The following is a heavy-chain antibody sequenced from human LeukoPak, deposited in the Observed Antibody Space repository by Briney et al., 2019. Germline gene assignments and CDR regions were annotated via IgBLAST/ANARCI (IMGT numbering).Heavy chain of an antibody. Sequence: PGGSLRLSCAASGFTVSSIYMSWVRQARGKGLEWVSIIYRGGGTSYANSVRGRFIISRDNSKNTLYLQMNSLRAEDTAVYYCARGAAPDLWGQGTTVTVSS. CDR3: ARGAAPDL. CDR1: GFTVSSIY. CDR2: IYRGGGT. V-gene: IGHV3-53*01. D-gene: IGHD2-15*01. J-gene: IGHJ6*02.